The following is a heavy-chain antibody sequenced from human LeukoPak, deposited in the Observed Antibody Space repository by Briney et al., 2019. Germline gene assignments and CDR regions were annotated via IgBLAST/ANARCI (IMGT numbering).Heavy chain of an antibody. CDR2: IKPDGTTK. J-gene: IGHJ4*02. Sequence: GGSPRLSCAASGFPFSSYSMTWVRQAPGKGLEWVANIKPDGTTKFYVDSVKGRFTISRDNALNSLYLQMNSLRAGDTAIYYCARSIPYGTTWYGRSDYWGQGTLVTVSS. CDR3: ARSIPYGTTWYGRSDY. CDR1: GFPFSSYS. D-gene: IGHD6-13*01. V-gene: IGHV3-7*03.